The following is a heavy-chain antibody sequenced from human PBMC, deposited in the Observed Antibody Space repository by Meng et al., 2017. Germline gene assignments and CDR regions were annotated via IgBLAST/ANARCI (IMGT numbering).Heavy chain of an antibody. CDR1: GFTFSSYG. D-gene: IGHD3-10*01. CDR3: SREDVREAWFGELLGNDYYGMDV. V-gene: IGHV3-33*01. Sequence: GESLKISCAASGFTFSSYGMHWVRQAPGKGLEWVAVIWYDGSNIYYADSVKGRFTISRDNSKNTLYLQMNSLRAEDTAVYYCSREDVREAWFGELLGNDYYGMDVWGQGTTVTVSS. CDR2: IWYDGSNI. J-gene: IGHJ6*02.